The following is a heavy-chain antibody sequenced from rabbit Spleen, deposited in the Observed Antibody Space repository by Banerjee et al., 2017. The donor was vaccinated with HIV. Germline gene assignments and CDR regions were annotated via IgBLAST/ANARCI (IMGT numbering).Heavy chain of an antibody. V-gene: IGHV1S40*01. Sequence: QSLEESGGDLVKPGASLTLTCTASGFSFTNRYYMCWVRQAPGKGLEWVACIASGSGDTYYASWAKGRFTISKTSSTTVTLQMTSLTAADTATYFCARDDGSGHYIDGYFNLWGQGTLVTVS. CDR2: IASGSGDT. CDR1: GFSFTNRYY. D-gene: IGHD1-1*01. J-gene: IGHJ4*01. CDR3: ARDDGSGHYIDGYFNL.